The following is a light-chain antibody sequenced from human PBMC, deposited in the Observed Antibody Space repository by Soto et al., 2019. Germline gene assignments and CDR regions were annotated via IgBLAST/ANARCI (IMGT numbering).Light chain of an antibody. V-gene: IGLV2-8*01. Sequence: QSALTQPASVSGSPGQSITISCTGTSSDIGTYKYVSWYQQHPGKAPKLMIYEVNKRPSGVPDRFSGSKSGNTASLTVSGLHAEDEADYYCSSYAGSSNVFGTGTKLTVL. CDR3: SSYAGSSNV. CDR2: EVN. CDR1: SSDIGTYKY. J-gene: IGLJ1*01.